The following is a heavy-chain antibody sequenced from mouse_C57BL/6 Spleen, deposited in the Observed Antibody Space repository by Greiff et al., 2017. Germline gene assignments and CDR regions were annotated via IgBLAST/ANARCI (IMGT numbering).Heavy chain of an antibody. CDR2: ISDGGSYT. V-gene: IGHV5-4*01. CDR3: ARDDYDIYAMDY. J-gene: IGHJ4*01. CDR1: GFTFSSYA. D-gene: IGHD2-4*01. Sequence: EVMLVESGGGLVKPGGSLKLSCAASGFTFSSYAMSWVRQTPEKRLEWVATISDGGSYTYYPDNVKGRFTISRDNAKNNLYLQMSHLKSEDTAMYDCARDDYDIYAMDYWGQGTSVTVSS.